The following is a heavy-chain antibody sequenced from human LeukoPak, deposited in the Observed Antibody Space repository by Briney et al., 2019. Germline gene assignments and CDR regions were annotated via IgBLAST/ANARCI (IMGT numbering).Heavy chain of an antibody. CDR3: ARDYKYAFDN. CDR2: IGIDSGNT. V-gene: IGHV3-48*01. CDR1: GFTFSDYS. Sequence: GGSLRLSCAASGFTFSDYSMNWVRQAPGKGLERVSYIGIDSGNTNYADSVKGRFTISGDKAKNSLYLQMNSLRVEDTAVYYCARDYKYAFDNWGQGTLVTVSS. D-gene: IGHD5-24*01. J-gene: IGHJ4*02.